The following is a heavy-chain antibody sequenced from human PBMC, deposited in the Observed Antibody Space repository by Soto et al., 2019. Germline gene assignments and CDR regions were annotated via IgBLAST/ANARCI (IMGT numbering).Heavy chain of an antibody. CDR1: GYSFTTYW. J-gene: IGHJ4*02. CDR2: IYPADSDT. CDR3: ARQRAWNDAFDF. Sequence: EVQLVQSGAEVKKPGESLKISCKGSGYSFTTYWIGWVRQMPGKGLEWMGVIYPADSDTRYSPAFQGQVTFSADKSLSTAYLQWNSLKASDTARYYCARQRAWNDAFDFWGQGIVVTVSS. D-gene: IGHD1-1*01. V-gene: IGHV5-51*01.